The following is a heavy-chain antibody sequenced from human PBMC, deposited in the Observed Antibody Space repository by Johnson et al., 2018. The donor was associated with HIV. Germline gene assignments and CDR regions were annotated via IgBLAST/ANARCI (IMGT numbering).Heavy chain of an antibody. CDR2: IYSGGST. CDR3: AKELADSSGYYADAFDI. Sequence: VQLVESGGGLIQPGGSLRLSCAASGFTVSSNYMSWVRQAPGKGLAWVSVIYSGGSTYYADSVKGRFTTSRDNSKNTLYLQMNSLRAEDTAVYYCAKELADSSGYYADAFDIWGQGTMVTVSS. V-gene: IGHV3-53*01. J-gene: IGHJ3*02. CDR1: GFTVSSNY. D-gene: IGHD3-22*01.